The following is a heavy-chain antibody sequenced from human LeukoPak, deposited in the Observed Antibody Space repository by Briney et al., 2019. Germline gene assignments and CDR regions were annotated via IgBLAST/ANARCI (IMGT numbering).Heavy chain of an antibody. V-gene: IGHV3-74*01. J-gene: IGHJ4*02. CDR3: ARGRQLWSAAYYFDY. CDR2: VDTDGTST. CDR1: GFTFSSYW. Sequence: GGSLRLSCAASGFTFSSYWMHWVRQPPGKGLVWVSRVDTDGTSTTSADSVKGRFTISRDNDKNTLYLKMNSLRAEDTGVYYCARGRQLWSAAYYFDYWGQGALVTVSS. D-gene: IGHD5-18*01.